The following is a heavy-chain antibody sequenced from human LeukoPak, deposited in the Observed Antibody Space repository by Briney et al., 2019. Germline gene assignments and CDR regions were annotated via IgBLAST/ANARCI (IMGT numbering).Heavy chain of an antibody. CDR2: IYTSGST. Sequence: SETLSLTCTVSGGSISSGSYYWSWIRQPAGKGLEWIGRIYTSGSTNYNPSLKSRVTISVDTSKNQFSLKLSSVTAADTAVYYCARVGLDDSSGDAWGQGTLVTVSS. D-gene: IGHD3-22*01. CDR3: ARVGLDDSSGDA. CDR1: GGSISSGSYY. J-gene: IGHJ5*02. V-gene: IGHV4-61*02.